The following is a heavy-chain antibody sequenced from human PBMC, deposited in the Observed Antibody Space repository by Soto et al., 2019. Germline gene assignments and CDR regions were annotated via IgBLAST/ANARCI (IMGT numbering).Heavy chain of an antibody. CDR2: ISTTSTYI. CDR1: GFIFSGDA. J-gene: IGHJ6*02. CDR3: TRDYVMDV. Sequence: GGSMRLSCAAFGFIFSGDAMNWVRQATGKGLEWVSSISTTSTYIYYAYSVKGRFTISRDKANNSLHLQMNSLRAEDTGVDYCTRDYVMDVWGQGTTVTVSS. V-gene: IGHV3-21*01. D-gene: IGHD3-10*02.